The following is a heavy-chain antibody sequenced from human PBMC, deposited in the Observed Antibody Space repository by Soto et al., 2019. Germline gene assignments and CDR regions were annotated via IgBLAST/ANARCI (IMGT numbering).Heavy chain of an antibody. D-gene: IGHD2-2*01. Sequence: PGGSLRLSCAASGFTFSSYWMSWVRQAPGKGLDWVANIKQDGSEKYYVDSVKGRFTISRDNAKNSLYLQMNSLRAEDTAVYYCARDLRVPYCSSTSCYAVDYWGQGTLVTVSS. CDR1: GFTFSSYW. J-gene: IGHJ4*02. CDR3: ARDLRVPYCSSTSCYAVDY. CDR2: IKQDGSEK. V-gene: IGHV3-7*01.